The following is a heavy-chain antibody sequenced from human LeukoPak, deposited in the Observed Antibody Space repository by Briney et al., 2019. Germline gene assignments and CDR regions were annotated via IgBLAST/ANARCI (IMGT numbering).Heavy chain of an antibody. CDR2: INPNSGGT. CDR1: GYTFTGYY. CDR3: ARAYCGGDCYRAPRYYNWFDP. D-gene: IGHD2-21*02. Sequence: GASVKVSCKASGYTFTGYYMHWVRQAPGQGLEWMGWINPNSGGTNYAQKFQGRVTMTRDTSISTAYMELSRLRSDDTAVYYCARAYCGGDCYRAPRYYNWFDPWGQGTLVTVSS. V-gene: IGHV1-2*02. J-gene: IGHJ5*02.